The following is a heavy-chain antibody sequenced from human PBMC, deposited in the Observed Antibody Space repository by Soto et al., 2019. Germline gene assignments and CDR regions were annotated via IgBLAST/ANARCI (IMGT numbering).Heavy chain of an antibody. CDR3: ARTLYKALNWFDP. D-gene: IGHD1-1*01. CDR1: GGSISGSTFY. CDR2: LSYGGTT. V-gene: IGHV4-39*01. Sequence: SETLSLTCSDSGGSISGSTFYWGWIRQAPGKGLEWIGTLSYGGTTHYNPSLKSRVAMSVDTSKNQLSLEMTSLTAADTAVYYCARTLYKALNWFDPWGQGALVTVSS. J-gene: IGHJ5*02.